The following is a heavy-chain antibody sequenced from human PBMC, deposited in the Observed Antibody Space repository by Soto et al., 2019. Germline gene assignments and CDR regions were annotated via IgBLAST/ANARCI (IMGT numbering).Heavy chain of an antibody. CDR1: GFTFSGYW. CDR3: ARGACSSTSCLDV. V-gene: IGHV3-74*01. J-gene: IGHJ6*04. D-gene: IGHD2-2*01. Sequence: EVQLVESGGGLVQPGGSLRLSCAASGFTFSGYWMHWVRQAPGRGLVWVSYIHNNGGTYYADSVEGRFTISRDNAKNTLYLQMNSLTAEDTALYYCARGACSSTSCLDVWGKGTTVTVSS. CDR2: IHNNGGT.